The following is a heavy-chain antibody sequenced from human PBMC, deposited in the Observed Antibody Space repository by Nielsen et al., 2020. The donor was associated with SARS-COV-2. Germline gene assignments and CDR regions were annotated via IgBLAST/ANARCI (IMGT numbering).Heavy chain of an antibody. Sequence: GESLKISCAASGFTFSASWMAWVRQAPGKGLEWLSNIRPDGTGANYVDSVKGRFTISRDNAKNLLYLQMNSLRAEDTAVYYCAKAFRSSDWVRAATDFWGQGTLVTVSS. CDR2: IRPDGTGA. CDR1: GFTFSASW. J-gene: IGHJ4*02. V-gene: IGHV3-7*03. CDR3: AKAFRSSDWVRAATDF. D-gene: IGHD6-25*01.